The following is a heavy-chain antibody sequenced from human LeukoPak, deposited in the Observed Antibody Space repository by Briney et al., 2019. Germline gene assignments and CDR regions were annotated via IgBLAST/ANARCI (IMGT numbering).Heavy chain of an antibody. CDR2: IYQSGSP. V-gene: IGHV4-4*02. Sequence: SGTLSLTCAVSGASISSPFWWSWVRQTPGKGLEWIGEIYQSGSPNYNPSLKSRVTISVDTSKNQFSLKLSSVTAADTAVYYCARRSEFGYDWGQGTLVTVSS. D-gene: IGHD3-10*01. CDR3: ARRSEFGYD. J-gene: IGHJ4*02. CDR1: GASISSPFW.